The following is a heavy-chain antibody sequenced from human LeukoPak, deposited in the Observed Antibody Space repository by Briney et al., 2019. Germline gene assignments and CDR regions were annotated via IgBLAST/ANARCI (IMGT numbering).Heavy chain of an antibody. Sequence: SETLSLTCTVSGGSISSYYWSWIRQPPGKGLEWIGYIYYSGSTNYNLSLKSRVTISVDTSKNQFSLKLSSVTAADTAVYYCALYSSSWYFDPWGQGTLVTVSS. V-gene: IGHV4-59*01. CDR2: IYYSGST. J-gene: IGHJ5*02. D-gene: IGHD6-13*01. CDR1: GGSISSYY. CDR3: ALYSSSWYFDP.